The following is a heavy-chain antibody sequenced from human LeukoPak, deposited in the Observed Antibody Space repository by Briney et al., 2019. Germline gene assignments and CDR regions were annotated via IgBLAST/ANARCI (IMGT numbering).Heavy chain of an antibody. Sequence: SVKVSCKASGYTFTDYFIHWVRQAPGQGLEWMGRINPNSGGTNYAQKFQGRVTMTRDTSISTAYMELSRLRSDDTAVYYCARDFERPDYWGQGTLVTVSS. V-gene: IGHV1-2*06. CDR2: INPNSGGT. CDR3: ARDFERPDY. CDR1: GYTFTDYF. J-gene: IGHJ4*02.